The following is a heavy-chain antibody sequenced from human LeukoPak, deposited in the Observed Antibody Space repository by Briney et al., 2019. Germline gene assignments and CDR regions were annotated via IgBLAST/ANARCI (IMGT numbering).Heavy chain of an antibody. CDR1: GYTFTSYY. CDR3: ARGRPTYYGDPYYFDY. CDR2: INPSGGST. J-gene: IGHJ4*02. V-gene: IGHV1-46*01. Sequence: GASVKVSCKASGYTFTSYYMHWVRQAPGQGLEWMGIINPSGGSTSYAQKFQGRVTMTRDTSISTAYMELSRLRSDDTAVYYCARGRPTYYGDPYYFDYWGQGTLVTVSS. D-gene: IGHD3-10*01.